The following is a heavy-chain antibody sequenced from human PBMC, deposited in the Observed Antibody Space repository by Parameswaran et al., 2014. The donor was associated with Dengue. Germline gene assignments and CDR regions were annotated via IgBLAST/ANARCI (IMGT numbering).Heavy chain of an antibody. CDR2: ISAYNGNT. Sequence: SWVRQAPGQGLEWMGWISAYNGNTNYAQKLQGRVTMITDTSTSTAYMELRSLRSDDTAVYYCARTYSSSWYYFDYWGQGTLVTVSS. D-gene: IGHD6-13*01. V-gene: IGHV1-18*01. CDR3: ARTYSSSWYYFDY. J-gene: IGHJ4*02.